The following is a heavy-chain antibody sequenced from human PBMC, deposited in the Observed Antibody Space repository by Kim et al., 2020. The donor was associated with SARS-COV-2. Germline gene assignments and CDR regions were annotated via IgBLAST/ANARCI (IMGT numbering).Heavy chain of an antibody. D-gene: IGHD6-19*01. CDR3: AKDMKQWPTGWFDP. J-gene: IGHJ5*02. V-gene: IGHV3-9*01. Sequence: ADYGKGRLTISRDNAKNSLYLQMNSLRAEDTALYYCAKDMKQWPTGWFDPRGQGTLVTVSS.